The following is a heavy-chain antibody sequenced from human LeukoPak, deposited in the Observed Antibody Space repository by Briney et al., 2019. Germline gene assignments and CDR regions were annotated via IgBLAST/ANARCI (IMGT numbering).Heavy chain of an antibody. CDR1: GGSISSGGYY. V-gene: IGHV4-31*03. D-gene: IGHD3-22*01. CDR2: IYYSGST. Sequence: PSETLSVTCTVSGGSISSGGYYWSWIRQHPGKGLEWIGYIYYSGSTYYNPSLKSRVTISVDTSKNQFSLKLSSVTAADTAVYYCASTADYYDSRRFDYWGQGTLVTVSS. J-gene: IGHJ4*02. CDR3: ASTADYYDSRRFDY.